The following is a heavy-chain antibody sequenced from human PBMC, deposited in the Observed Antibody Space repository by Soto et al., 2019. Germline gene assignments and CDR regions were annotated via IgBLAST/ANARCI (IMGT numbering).Heavy chain of an antibody. CDR1: GGSISSGGYY. CDR3: ARGSTVTTPEDAFDI. J-gene: IGHJ3*02. CDR2: IYYSGST. V-gene: IGHV4-31*01. Sequence: QVQLQESGPGLVKPSQTLSLTCTVSGGSISSGGYYWSWIRQHPGKGLEWIGYIYYSGSTYYNPSLQIPVTTXXAXAXXHFPLKLSSVTAADTAVYYCARGSTVTTPEDAFDIWGQGTMVTVSS. D-gene: IGHD4-17*01.